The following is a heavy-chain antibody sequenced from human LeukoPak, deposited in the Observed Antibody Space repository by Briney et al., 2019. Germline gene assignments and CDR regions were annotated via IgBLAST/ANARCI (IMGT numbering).Heavy chain of an antibody. CDR1: GGSISSSSYY. V-gene: IGHV4-39*07. Sequence: PSETLSLTCTVSGGSISSSSYYWGWIHQPPGKGLEWIGSIYYSGSTYYNPSLKSRVTISVDTSKNQFSLKLSSVTAADTAVYYCARDLMEQQLALDVWGQGTTVTVSS. CDR2: IYYSGST. J-gene: IGHJ6*02. CDR3: ARDLMEQQLALDV. D-gene: IGHD6-13*01.